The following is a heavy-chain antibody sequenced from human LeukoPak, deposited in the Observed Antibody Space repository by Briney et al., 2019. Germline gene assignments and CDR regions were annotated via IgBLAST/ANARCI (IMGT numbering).Heavy chain of an antibody. CDR3: ARDLVKRSGNYFDY. CDR2: IYTSGST. CDR1: GGSISSYY. Sequence: PSETLSLTCTVSGGSISSYYWSWIRQPAGKGLEWIGRIYTSGSTNYNPSLKSRVTMSVDTSKNQFSLKLNSVTAADTAVYYCARDLVKRSGNYFDYWGQGTLVTVSS. V-gene: IGHV4-4*07. D-gene: IGHD3-10*01. J-gene: IGHJ4*02.